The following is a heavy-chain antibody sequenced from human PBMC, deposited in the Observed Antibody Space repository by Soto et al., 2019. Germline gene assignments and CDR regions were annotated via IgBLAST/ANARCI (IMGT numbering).Heavy chain of an antibody. J-gene: IGHJ4*02. D-gene: IGHD1-7*01. V-gene: IGHV1-2*02. CDR3: ARDHAYNWNYGGSGDY. Sequence: QVQLVQSGAEVKKPGASVKVSCKASGYTFTGYYMHWVRQAPGQGLEWRGWINPNSGGTNYAQKFQGRVTITRDTDISTAYMELSRLRSDDTAVSYCARDHAYNWNYGGSGDYWGQGTLVTVSS. CDR1: GYTFTGYY. CDR2: INPNSGGT.